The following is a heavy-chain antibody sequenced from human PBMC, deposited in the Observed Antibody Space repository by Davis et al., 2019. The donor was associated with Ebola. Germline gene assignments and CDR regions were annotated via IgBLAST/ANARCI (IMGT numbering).Heavy chain of an antibody. CDR1: GYSFTSYW. CDR3: ARPGLIGYSDY. Sequence: KVSCKGSGYSFTSYWIAWVRQMPGKGLECMGIIYPGDSETRYSPSFQGQVTISADKSLSTAYLQWSSLKASDTAMYYCARPGLIGYSDYWGQGTLVTVSS. CDR2: IYPGDSET. D-gene: IGHD2-15*01. V-gene: IGHV5-51*01. J-gene: IGHJ4*02.